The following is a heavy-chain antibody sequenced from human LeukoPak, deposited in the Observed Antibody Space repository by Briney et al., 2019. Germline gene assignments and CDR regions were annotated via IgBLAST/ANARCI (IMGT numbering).Heavy chain of an antibody. V-gene: IGHV4-30-4*01. D-gene: IGHD2-15*01. CDR2: IYYSRST. CDR3: ARVPYCSGGSCQRGENY. Sequence: SQTLSLTCTVSGGSISSGDYYWSWIRQPPGKGLEWIGYIYYSRSTYYNPSLKSRVTISVDTSKNQFSLKLSSVTAADTAVYYCARVPYCSGGSCQRGENYWGQGTLVTVSS. J-gene: IGHJ4*02. CDR1: GGSISSGDYY.